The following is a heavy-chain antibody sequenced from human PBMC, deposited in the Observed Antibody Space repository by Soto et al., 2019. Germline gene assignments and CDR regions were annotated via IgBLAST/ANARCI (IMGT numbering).Heavy chain of an antibody. D-gene: IGHD1-26*01. CDR3: AKADSNYARRCSYYYTDV. CDR1: GYTFRSYG. V-gene: IGHV1-18*01. J-gene: IGHJ6*03. CDR2: ISGYNGNT. Sequence: ASVKVSCKASGYTFRSYGISWVRQAPGQGLEWMGWISGYNGNTHYSQKFQGKVTMTTDTSTSTAYMELRNLRSDDTAVYYCAKADSNYARRCSYYYTDV.